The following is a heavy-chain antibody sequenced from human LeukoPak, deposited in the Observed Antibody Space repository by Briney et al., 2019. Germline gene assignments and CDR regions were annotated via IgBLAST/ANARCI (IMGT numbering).Heavy chain of an antibody. J-gene: IGHJ4*02. CDR2: MRYDGYNK. D-gene: IGHD7-27*01. CDR3: AKEEGNTLGDY. V-gene: IGHV3-30*02. Sequence: GGSLRLSCTTSGFTLSSYGMHWVRQAPGKGLEWVAFMRYDGYNKYYADSVKGRFTISRDNSKNTLYLQMNSLRSEDTVMYYCAKEEGNTLGDYWGQGTMVTVSS. CDR1: GFTLSSYG.